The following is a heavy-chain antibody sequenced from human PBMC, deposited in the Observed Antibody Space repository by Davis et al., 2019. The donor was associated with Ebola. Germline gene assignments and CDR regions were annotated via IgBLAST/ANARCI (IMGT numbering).Heavy chain of an antibody. J-gene: IGHJ4*02. CDR1: GFTFSSYS. CDR2: ISSSSSYI. D-gene: IGHD6-19*01. V-gene: IGHV3-21*04. CDR3: AKDGYSSGWNYFDY. Sequence: GGSLRLSCAASGFTFSSYSMNWVRQAPGKGLEWVSSISSSSSYIYYADSVKGRFTISRDNSKNTLYLQMNSLRAEDTAVYYCAKDGYSSGWNYFDYWGQGTLVTVSS.